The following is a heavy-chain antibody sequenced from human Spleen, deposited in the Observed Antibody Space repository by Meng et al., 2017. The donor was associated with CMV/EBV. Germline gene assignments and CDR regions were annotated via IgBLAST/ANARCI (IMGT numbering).Heavy chain of an antibody. D-gene: IGHD3-3*01. CDR1: GFTVSTNY. V-gene: IGHV3-66*02. J-gene: IGHJ5*02. Sequence: ASGFTVSTNYMSWVRQAPGKGLEWVSIIYSGGTTYYADSVKGRFTISRDNSKNTLHLQMNSLRAEDTAVYYCARDFWSEYSGYWFDPWGQGTLVTVSS. CDR3: ARDFWSEYSGYWFDP. CDR2: IYSGGTT.